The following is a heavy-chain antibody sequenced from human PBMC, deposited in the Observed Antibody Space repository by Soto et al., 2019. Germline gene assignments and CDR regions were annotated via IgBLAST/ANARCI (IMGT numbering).Heavy chain of an antibody. CDR3: TKGVVVITSYFQH. D-gene: IGHD3-22*01. CDR1: GFTFSSYG. J-gene: IGHJ1*01. Sequence: QVKLVESRGGVVQPGRSLRLSCAASGFTFSSYGMHWVRQAPGKGLEWVAVISYDESNKYYADSVKGRFTISRDNSKNTLYLQMNSLRAEDTAVYYCTKGVVVITSYFQHWGQGTLVTVSS. CDR2: ISYDESNK. V-gene: IGHV3-30*18.